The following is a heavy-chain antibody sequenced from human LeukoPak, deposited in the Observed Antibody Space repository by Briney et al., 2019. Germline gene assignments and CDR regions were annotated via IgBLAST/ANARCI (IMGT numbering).Heavy chain of an antibody. D-gene: IGHD6-19*01. J-gene: IGHJ4*02. CDR2: ISSSGSTI. CDR1: GFTFSDYY. V-gene: IGHV3-11*01. CDR3: ARSDGSGWQYYFDY. Sequence: GGSLRLSCAASGFTFSDYYMSWIRQAPGKGLEWVSYISSSGSTIYYADSVKGRFTISRDSAKNSLYLQMNSLRAEDTAVYYCARSDGSGWQYYFDYWGQGTLVTVSS.